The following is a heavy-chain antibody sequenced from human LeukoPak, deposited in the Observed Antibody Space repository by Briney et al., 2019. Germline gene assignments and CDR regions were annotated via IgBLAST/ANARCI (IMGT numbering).Heavy chain of an antibody. Sequence: PGGSLRLSCAASGFTFSSYAMHWVRQAPGKGLEWVAVISYDGSNKYYADSVKGRFTISRDNSKNTLYLQMNSLRAEDTAVYYCARDPLVGTPYAFDIWGQGTMVTVSS. J-gene: IGHJ3*02. D-gene: IGHD1-26*01. CDR2: ISYDGSNK. CDR1: GFTFSSYA. V-gene: IGHV3-30*01. CDR3: ARDPLVGTPYAFDI.